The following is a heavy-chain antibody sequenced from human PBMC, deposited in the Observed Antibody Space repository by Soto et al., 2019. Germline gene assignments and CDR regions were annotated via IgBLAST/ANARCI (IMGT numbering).Heavy chain of an antibody. D-gene: IGHD6-19*01. CDR3: ARENPYSSGPLHCFDP. CDR1: GDSISSSY. J-gene: IGHJ5*02. Sequence: SETLSLTCTVSGDSISSSYWSWIRQPPGKGLEWIGYIYYSGSTNYNPSLKSRVTMSIDTSKTQFSLKLTSVTAADTAVYYCARENPYSSGPLHCFDPWGQGTLVNVS. V-gene: IGHV4-59*01. CDR2: IYYSGST.